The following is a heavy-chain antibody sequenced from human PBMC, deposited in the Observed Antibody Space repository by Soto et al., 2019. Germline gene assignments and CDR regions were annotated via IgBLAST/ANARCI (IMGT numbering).Heavy chain of an antibody. D-gene: IGHD1-20*01. J-gene: IGHJ4*02. CDR2: INAGNVNK. V-gene: IGHV1-3*01. CDR1: WYTCTIYS. CDR3: ATGLSITINGNKLY. Sequence: GASVEVAFKASWYTCTIYSMHLFLQSPVQRLEWMGWINAGNVNKKYSQKFKGRVTITRDTSASTAYMELSSLRSEDTAVYYCATGLSITINGNKLYRGKRTLVSVS.